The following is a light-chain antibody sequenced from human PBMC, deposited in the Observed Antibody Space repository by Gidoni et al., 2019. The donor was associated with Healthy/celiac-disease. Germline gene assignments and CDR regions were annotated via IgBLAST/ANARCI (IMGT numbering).Light chain of an antibody. J-gene: IGKJ1*01. CDR3: QQYNNWPPWT. Sequence: EIVMTQSPATLSVSPGERATLSCRASQSVSSNLAWDQQKPGQAPRLLIYGASTRATGIPARFSGSGSGTEVTLTISSLQSEDFAGYYCQQYNNWPPWTFGQGTKVEIK. CDR1: QSVSSN. CDR2: GAS. V-gene: IGKV3-15*01.